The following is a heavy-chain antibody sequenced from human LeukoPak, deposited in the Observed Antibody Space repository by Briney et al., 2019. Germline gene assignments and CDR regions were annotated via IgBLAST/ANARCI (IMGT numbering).Heavy chain of an antibody. CDR1: GGSFSGYY. D-gene: IGHD4-23*01. CDR3: ARATVVTPAGATQGSPYYFDY. CDR2: INHSGST. Sequence: PSETLSLTCAVSGGSFSGYYWSWIRQPPGKGLEWIGEINHSGSTNYNPSLKSRVTISVDTSKNQFSLKLSSVTAADTAVYYCARATVVTPAGATQGSPYYFDYWGQGTLVTVSS. V-gene: IGHV4-34*01. J-gene: IGHJ4*02.